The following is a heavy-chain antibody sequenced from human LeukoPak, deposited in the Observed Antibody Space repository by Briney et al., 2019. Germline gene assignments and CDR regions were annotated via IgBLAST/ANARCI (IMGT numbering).Heavy chain of an antibody. J-gene: IGHJ4*02. Sequence: GGSLRLSRAASGFTFSSYAMSWVRQAPGKGLEWVSAISGSGGSTYYADSVKGRFTISRDNSKNTLYLQMNSLRAEDTAVYYCAKDGPVPAAMALNFDYWGQGTLVTVSS. CDR1: GFTFSSYA. CDR3: AKDGPVPAAMALNFDY. D-gene: IGHD2-2*01. V-gene: IGHV3-23*01. CDR2: ISGSGGST.